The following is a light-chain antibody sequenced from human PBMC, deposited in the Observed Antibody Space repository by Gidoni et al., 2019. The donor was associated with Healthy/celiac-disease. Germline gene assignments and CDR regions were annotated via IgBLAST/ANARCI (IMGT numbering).Light chain of an antibody. J-gene: IGLJ1*01. V-gene: IGLV2-14*04. CDR3: SSYTSSSTPYV. CDR1: SSDVGGYNY. Sequence: GSPGQSITISCTGTSSDVGGYNYVSWYQQHPGKDPKLMIYDVSNRPSGVSNRFSGSKSGNTASLTISGLQAEDEADYYCSSYTSSSTPYVFGTGTKVTVL. CDR2: DVS.